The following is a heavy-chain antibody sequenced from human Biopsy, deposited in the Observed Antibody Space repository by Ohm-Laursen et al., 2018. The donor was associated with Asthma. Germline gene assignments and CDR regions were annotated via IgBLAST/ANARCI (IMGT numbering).Heavy chain of an antibody. Sequence: SLRLSCAASGFSVSTKYMSWVRQAPGKGLEWVSLIYSSDNTYYADSVKGRFTISRDHSKLYLQMNNLRAEDTAVYHCARISRFGYNSLDYGMDVWGQGTTVTVSS. D-gene: IGHD5-24*01. V-gene: IGHV3-53*01. CDR2: IYSSDNT. CDR3: ARISRFGYNSLDYGMDV. J-gene: IGHJ6*02. CDR1: GFSVSTKY.